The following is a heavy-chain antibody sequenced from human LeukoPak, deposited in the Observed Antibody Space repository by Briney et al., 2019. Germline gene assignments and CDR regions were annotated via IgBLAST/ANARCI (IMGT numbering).Heavy chain of an antibody. Sequence: GGSLRLSCAASGFTFNSYSMNWVRQAPGKGLEGVSSISSSSSYIYYADSVKGLFTISRDNAKNSLYLQMNSLRAEDTAVYYCARSLRGAYYFYMDVWGKGTTVTVSS. V-gene: IGHV3-21*01. CDR2: ISSSSSYI. J-gene: IGHJ6*03. CDR1: GFTFNSYS. CDR3: ARSLRGAYYFYMDV. D-gene: IGHD3-10*01.